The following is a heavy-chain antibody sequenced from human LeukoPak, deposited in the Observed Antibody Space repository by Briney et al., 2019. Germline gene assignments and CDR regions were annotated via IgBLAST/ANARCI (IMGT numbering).Heavy chain of an antibody. CDR1: GFTFDDYA. V-gene: IGHV3-9*01. D-gene: IGHD3-22*01. CDR3: ARTLPASMTDSSGYFPNWFDP. CDR2: ISWNSGSI. Sequence: GGSLRLSCAASGFTFDDYAMHWVRQAPGKGLEWVSGISWNSGSIGYADSVKGRFTISRDNAKNSLHLQMNSLRPEDTGIYYCARTLPASMTDSSGYFPNWFDPWGQGTLVIVSS. J-gene: IGHJ5*02.